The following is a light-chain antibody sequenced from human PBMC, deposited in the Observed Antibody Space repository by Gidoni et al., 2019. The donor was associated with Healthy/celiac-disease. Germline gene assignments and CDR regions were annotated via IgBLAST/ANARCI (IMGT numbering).Light chain of an antibody. Sequence: EIVLTQSPGTLSLSPGERATLSCRASQSVSSSYLAWYQQKPGQAPTLLIYGASSRATGIPDRLSGSGSGTDFTITISRMEPEDFAVYYCQMYGSSPLTFGGGTKVEIK. V-gene: IGKV3-20*01. J-gene: IGKJ4*01. CDR2: GAS. CDR3: QMYGSSPLT. CDR1: QSVSSSY.